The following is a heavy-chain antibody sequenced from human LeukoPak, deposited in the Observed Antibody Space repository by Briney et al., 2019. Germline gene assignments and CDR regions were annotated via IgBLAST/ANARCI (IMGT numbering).Heavy chain of an antibody. CDR2: IYYSGST. CDR1: GGSISSSSYY. D-gene: IGHD3-22*01. V-gene: IGHV4-39*07. Sequence: SETLSLTCTVSGGSISSSSYYWGWIRQPPGKGLEWIGSIYYSGSTYYNPSLKSRVTISVDTSKNQFSLKLSSVTAADTAVYYCARGRGYYYDSSGYYYDYWGQGTLVTVSS. J-gene: IGHJ4*02. CDR3: ARGRGYYYDSSGYYYDY.